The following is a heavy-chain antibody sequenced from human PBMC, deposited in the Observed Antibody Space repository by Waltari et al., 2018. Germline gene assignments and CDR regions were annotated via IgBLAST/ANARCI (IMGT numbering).Heavy chain of an antibody. CDR3: AKGKITYGDF. D-gene: IGHD3-16*01. CDR2: LNSGGQT. Sequence: EVQLLGSGGGLVQPGGSLRLSWSASGFTFSSYAVTWVRQAPGKGLEWVSSLNSGGQTYYTDSVQGRFTISRDSSKNTVFLQMSSLRADDTAIYYCAKGKITYGDFWGQGTLVTVSS. V-gene: IGHV3-23*01. J-gene: IGHJ4*02. CDR1: GFTFSSYA.